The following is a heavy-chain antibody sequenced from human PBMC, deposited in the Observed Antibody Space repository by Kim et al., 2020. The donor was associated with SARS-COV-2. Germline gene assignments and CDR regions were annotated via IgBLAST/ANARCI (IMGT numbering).Heavy chain of an antibody. Sequence: GGSLRLSCAASGFSFSSVWMIWVRQAPGKGLEYIGRIKSKTDGGTTDYAAPVKGRFTISRDDSTNTLYPQMNSLKTEDTAVYYCTTDRPLGWDWGQGTLVAVS. V-gene: IGHV3-15*01. CDR3: TTDRPLGWD. CDR1: GFSFSSVW. D-gene: IGHD6-19*01. J-gene: IGHJ4*02. CDR2: IKSKTDGGTT.